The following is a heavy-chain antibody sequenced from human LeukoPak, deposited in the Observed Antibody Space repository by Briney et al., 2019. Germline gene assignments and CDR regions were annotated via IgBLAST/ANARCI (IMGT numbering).Heavy chain of an antibody. CDR3: AKDHNSMMATRQNYYYGMDV. CDR1: GFTFSSYG. CDR2: ISYDGSNK. J-gene: IGHJ6*02. Sequence: GRSLRLSCAASGFTFSSYGMHWVRQAPGKGLEWVAVISYDGSNKYYADSVKGRFTISRDNSKNTLYLQMNSLRAEDTAVYYCAKDHNSMMATRQNYYYGMDVWGQGTTVTVSS. D-gene: IGHD5-24*01. V-gene: IGHV3-30*18.